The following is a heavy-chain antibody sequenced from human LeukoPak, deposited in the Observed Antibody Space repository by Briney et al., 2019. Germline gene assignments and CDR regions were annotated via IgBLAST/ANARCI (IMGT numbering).Heavy chain of an antibody. CDR3: ARDDILTGSGAFDI. J-gene: IGHJ3*02. CDR1: GFMFSNHW. D-gene: IGHD3-9*01. CDR2: IKQDGSET. V-gene: IGHV3-7*01. Sequence: GGSLRLSCAASGFMFSNHWMTWVRQAPGKGLEWVANIKQDGSETYYMDYVKGRFTISRDNAKNSLYLQMNSLRAEDTAVYYCARDDILTGSGAFDIWGQGTMVTVSS.